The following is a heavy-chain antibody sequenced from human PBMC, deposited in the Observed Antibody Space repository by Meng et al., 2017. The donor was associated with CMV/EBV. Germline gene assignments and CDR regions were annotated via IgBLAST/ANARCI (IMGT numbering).Heavy chain of an antibody. V-gene: IGHV1-18*01. D-gene: IGHD2-21*02. CDR2: ISGYNGQT. CDR1: GYTFSSYG. CDR3: ARAPIFSGGDCSH. Sequence: VQLVQSGAEVKKPGASVKVSCKVSGYTFSSYGISWVRQAPGQGLEWMGWISGYNGQTKYAQKFQGRVTMTTDTPTSTAYMELRSLRSDDTAVYYCARAPIFSGGDCSHWGQGTLVTVSS. J-gene: IGHJ4*02.